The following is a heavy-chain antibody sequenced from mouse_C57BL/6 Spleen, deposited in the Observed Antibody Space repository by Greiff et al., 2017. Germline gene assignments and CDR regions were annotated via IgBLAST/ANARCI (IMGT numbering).Heavy chain of an antibody. CDR3: AGGGLRMSWFAY. D-gene: IGHD3-3*01. Sequence: QVQLKESGPELVKPGASVKISCKASGYSFTSYYIHWVKQRPGQGLEWIGWIYPGSGNTTYTEKFKGKATLTADPSSSTAYMQLSSLTSEDSAVYYCAGGGLRMSWFAYWGQGTLVTVSA. CDR2: IYPGSGNT. V-gene: IGHV1-66*01. CDR1: GYSFTSYY. J-gene: IGHJ3*01.